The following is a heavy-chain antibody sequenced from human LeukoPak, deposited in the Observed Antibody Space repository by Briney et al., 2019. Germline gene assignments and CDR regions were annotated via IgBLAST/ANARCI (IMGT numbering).Heavy chain of an antibody. CDR3: ARYTRPRRRYWYFDL. CDR1: GGSISSSSYY. D-gene: IGHD1-14*01. Sequence: SETLSLTCTVSGGSISSSSYYWGWIRQPPGKGLEWIGSIYYSGSTYYNPSLKSRVTISVDTSKNQFSLKLSSVTAADTAVYYCARYTRPRRRYWYFDLWGRGTLVTVSS. J-gene: IGHJ2*01. CDR2: IYYSGST. V-gene: IGHV4-39*01.